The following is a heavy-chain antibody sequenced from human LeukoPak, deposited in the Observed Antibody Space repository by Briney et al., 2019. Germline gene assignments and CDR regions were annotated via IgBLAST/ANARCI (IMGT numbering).Heavy chain of an antibody. Sequence: SETVSLTYVVYGGAFSGYYWSWITQPPAKGREWIGEINHSGSTNHNPSLKRRVTMEVDTSKNQCLLSLHSVTDADMAVYYCAGVPVLVVYAIANAFDVWGQGTMVTVSS. J-gene: IGHJ3*01. CDR3: AGVPVLVVYAIANAFDV. V-gene: IGHV4-34*01. CDR2: INHSGST. CDR1: GGAFSGYY. D-gene: IGHD2-8*02.